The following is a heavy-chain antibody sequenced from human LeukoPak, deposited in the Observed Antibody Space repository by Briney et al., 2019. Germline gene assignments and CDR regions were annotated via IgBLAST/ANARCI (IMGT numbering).Heavy chain of an antibody. Sequence: GGSLRLSCSASGFTFSSYAMHWVRQAPGKGLEYVSAISSNGGSTYYADSVKGRFTISRDNSKNTLYLQMSSLRAEDTAVYYCARDRFTMVRGVITPSFDYWGQGTLVTVSS. V-gene: IGHV3-64D*06. CDR3: ARDRFTMVRGVITPSFDY. CDR2: ISSNGGST. J-gene: IGHJ4*02. CDR1: GFTFSSYA. D-gene: IGHD3-10*01.